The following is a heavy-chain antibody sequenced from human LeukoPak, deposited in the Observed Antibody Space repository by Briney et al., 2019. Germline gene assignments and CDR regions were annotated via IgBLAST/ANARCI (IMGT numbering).Heavy chain of an antibody. CDR2: MNPNSGNP. J-gene: IGHJ5*01. V-gene: IGHV1-8*01. CDR3: AKGPASGDS. CDR1: GYTFTSYD. D-gene: IGHD3-10*01. Sequence: GASVKVSCKASGYTFTSYDINWVRQATGQGLEWVAWMNPNSGNPAYAQEFQGRATVSGNISISTAYLELRSLKSEDTAVYYCAKGPASGDSWGQGTLVTVSS.